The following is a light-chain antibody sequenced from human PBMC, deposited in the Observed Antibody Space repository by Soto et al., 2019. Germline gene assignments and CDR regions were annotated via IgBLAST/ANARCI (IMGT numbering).Light chain of an antibody. Sequence: DIQMTQSRSTLSAALGERGTSRFRVSQNINSWLAWYQQKPGKAPNLLIYKASSLENGVPSRFSGSGSGTEFTLTIRSLQPDDFATYYCQQYKRYWTFGQGTKVDI. CDR3: QQYKRYWT. CDR1: QNINSW. V-gene: IGKV1-5*03. CDR2: KAS. J-gene: IGKJ1*01.